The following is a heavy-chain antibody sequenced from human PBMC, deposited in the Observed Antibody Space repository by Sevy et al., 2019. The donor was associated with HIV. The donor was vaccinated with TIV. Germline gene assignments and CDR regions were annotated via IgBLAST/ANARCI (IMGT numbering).Heavy chain of an antibody. CDR2: LSFGCGEI. CDR3: AREGCTKPHDY. V-gene: IGHV3-23*01. CDR1: GFTFSKNS. Sequence: GGSLRLSCAASGFTFSKNSMSWVRQPPGKGLEWVSTLSFGCGEINYADSVKGRFTISRDNSKSSVYLQMNNLRPEDTAVYYCAREGCTKPHDYWGQGTLVTVSS. D-gene: IGHD2-8*01. J-gene: IGHJ4*02.